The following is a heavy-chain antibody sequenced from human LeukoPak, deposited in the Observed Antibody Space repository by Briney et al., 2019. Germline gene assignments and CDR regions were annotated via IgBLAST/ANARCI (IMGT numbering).Heavy chain of an antibody. CDR3: ARSYYYGSGSYYLPDY. V-gene: IGHV5-51*01. CDR2: IYPGDSDT. Sequence: GESLRISCKGSGYSFTNYWIGWVRQMPGKGLERMGIIYPGDSDTRYSPSFQGQVTSTADKSISTAYLQWSSLKASDTAMYYCARSYYYGSGSYYLPDYWGQGTLVIVSS. CDR1: GYSFTNYW. D-gene: IGHD3-10*01. J-gene: IGHJ4*02.